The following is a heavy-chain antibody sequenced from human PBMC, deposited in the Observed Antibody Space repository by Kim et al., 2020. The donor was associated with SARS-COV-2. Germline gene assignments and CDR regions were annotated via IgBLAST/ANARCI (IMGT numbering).Heavy chain of an antibody. Sequence: GGSLRLSCAASGFTFSSSAMSWVRQAPGKGPEWVASVNNGGNTYYADSVKGRFTVSRDITRDTLYLQMNSLRAEDTALYFCAKDHPSSGWPAFDSWGQGT. V-gene: IGHV3-23*01. D-gene: IGHD6-19*01. CDR1: GFTFSSSA. CDR2: VNNGGNT. CDR3: AKDHPSSGWPAFDS. J-gene: IGHJ4*02.